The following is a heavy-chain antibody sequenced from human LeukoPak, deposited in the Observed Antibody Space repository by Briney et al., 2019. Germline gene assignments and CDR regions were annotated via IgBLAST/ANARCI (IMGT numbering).Heavy chain of an antibody. J-gene: IGHJ4*02. Sequence: PGGSRRLSCAASGFTFTNFAMSWVRQAPGKGLEWVASISGSGSTTYYADSVKGRFTISRDYAKNSLYLQMNSLTAEDTAVYYCARGSREHGLDSWGQGTLVTVSS. CDR2: ISGSGSTT. D-gene: IGHD1-26*01. V-gene: IGHV3-21*01. CDR1: GFTFTNFA. CDR3: ARGSREHGLDS.